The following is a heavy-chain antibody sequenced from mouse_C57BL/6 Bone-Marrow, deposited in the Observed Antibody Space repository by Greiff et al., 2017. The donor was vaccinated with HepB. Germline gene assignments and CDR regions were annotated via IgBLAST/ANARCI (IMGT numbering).Heavy chain of an antibody. CDR3: ARPFYGYGDYFDY. CDR1: GFTFSSYT. J-gene: IGHJ2*01. Sequence: VQLVESGGGLVKPGGSLKLSCAASGFTFSSYTMSWVRQTPEKRLEWVATISGGGGNTYYPDSVKGRFTISSDNAKNTLYLQMSSLRSEDTALYYCARPFYGYGDYFDYWGQGTTLTVSS. V-gene: IGHV5-9*01. CDR2: ISGGGGNT. D-gene: IGHD2-14*01.